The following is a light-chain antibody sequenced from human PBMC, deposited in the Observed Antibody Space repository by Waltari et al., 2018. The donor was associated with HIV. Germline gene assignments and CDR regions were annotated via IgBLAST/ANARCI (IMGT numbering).Light chain of an antibody. CDR1: QTIFYSSKNKNY. CDR3: QQYYSNPPT. CDR2: WAS. Sequence: DIVMTQSLDSLALSLGVGATINSNSSQTIFYSSKNKNYLAWYQQEPGQTPKLLIYWASTWDSAVPERFSGSGSETDFTLSISNLQSEDVAIYFCQQYYSNPPTFGQGTKVEVK. V-gene: IGKV4-1*01. J-gene: IGKJ1*01.